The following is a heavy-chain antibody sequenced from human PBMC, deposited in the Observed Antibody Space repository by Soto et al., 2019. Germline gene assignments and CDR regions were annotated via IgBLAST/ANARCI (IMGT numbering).Heavy chain of an antibody. CDR3: ASYGGYYPARWY. V-gene: IGHV3-33*01. D-gene: IGHD3-3*01. CDR1: GFTFSSYG. CDR2: IWYDGSNK. Sequence: PGGSLRLSCAASGFTFSSYGMHWVRQAPGKGLEWVAVIWYDGSNKYYADSVKGRFTISRDNSKNTLYLQMNSLRAEDTAVYYCASYGGYYPARWYWGQGTLVTVSS. J-gene: IGHJ4*02.